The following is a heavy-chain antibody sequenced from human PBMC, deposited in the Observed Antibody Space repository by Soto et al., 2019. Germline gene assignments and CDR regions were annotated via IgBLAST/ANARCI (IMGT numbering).Heavy chain of an antibody. J-gene: IGHJ4*02. CDR1: GYSFAVYC. CDR2: IDPSDSQT. V-gene: IGHV5-10-1*01. Sequence: PGESLKISCKGSGYSFAVYCITWVLQKPWKGLEWMGRIDPSDSQTYYSPSFRGHVTISVTKSITTVFLQWSSLRASDTAMYYCARQIYDSDTGPNFQYHFDSWGQGTPVTVS. D-gene: IGHD3-22*01. CDR3: ARQIYDSDTGPNFQYHFDS.